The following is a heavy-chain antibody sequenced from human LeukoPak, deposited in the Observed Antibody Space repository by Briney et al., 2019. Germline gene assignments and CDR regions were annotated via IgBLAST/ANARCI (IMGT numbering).Heavy chain of an antibody. J-gene: IGHJ5*02. CDR1: GGSFSGYY. CDR2: INHSGST. Sequence: SETLSLTCAVYGGSFSGYYWSWIRQPPGKGLEWIGEINHSGSTNYNPSLKSRVTISVDTSKNQFSLRLMSVTSADTAVYYCARSPSGPNPFDPWGQATLVTVSS. CDR3: ARSPSGPNPFDP. V-gene: IGHV4-34*01.